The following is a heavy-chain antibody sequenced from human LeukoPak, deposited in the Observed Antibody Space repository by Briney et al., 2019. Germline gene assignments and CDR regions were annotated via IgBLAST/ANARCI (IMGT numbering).Heavy chain of an antibody. CDR1: GYSFTNTF. CDR2: IYPGDSDT. D-gene: IGHD6-13*01. Sequence: GESLKISFKASGYSFTNTFIGWVRPMPGKGLEWMGIIYPGDSDTRYSPSFQGQVTISVDKSVTTAYLQWSRLQASDTAMYYCARPIAAAGTDLGYWGQGTLVTVSS. V-gene: IGHV5-51*01. CDR3: ARPIAAAGTDLGY. J-gene: IGHJ4*02.